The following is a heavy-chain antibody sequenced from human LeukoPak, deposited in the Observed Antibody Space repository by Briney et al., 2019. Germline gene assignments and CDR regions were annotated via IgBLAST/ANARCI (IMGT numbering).Heavy chain of an antibody. D-gene: IGHD6-13*01. CDR1: GYTFTSYG. CDR2: ISAYNGNT. V-gene: IGHV1-18*01. CDR3: ARTISEGSSWYFWDRGYNWFDP. Sequence: ASVKVSCKASGYTFTSYGISWVRQAPGQGLEWMGWISAYNGNTNYAQKLQGRVTMTTDTSTSTAYMELSSLRSEDTAVYYCARTISEGSSWYFWDRGYNWFDPWGQGTLVTVSS. J-gene: IGHJ5*02.